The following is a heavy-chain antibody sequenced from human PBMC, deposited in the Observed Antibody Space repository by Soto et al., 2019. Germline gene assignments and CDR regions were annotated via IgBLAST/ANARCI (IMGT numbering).Heavy chain of an antibody. J-gene: IGHJ4*02. CDR2: ISGSGGST. CDR1: GFTFSTYA. CDR3: ACLQSSCADY. D-gene: IGHD6-13*01. Sequence: GGSLRLSCAASGFTFSTYAMSWVRQAPGKGLEWVSAISGSGGSTYYADSVKGRFTISRDNSKNTLYLQMNGLRAEDTAVYYCACLQSSCADYWDQGTLVTVSS. V-gene: IGHV3-23*01.